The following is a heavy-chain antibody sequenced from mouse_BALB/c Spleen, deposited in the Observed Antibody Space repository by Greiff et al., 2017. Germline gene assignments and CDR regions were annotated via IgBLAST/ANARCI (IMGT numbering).Heavy chain of an antibody. Sequence: VMLVESGGGLVQPGGSRKLSCAASGFTFSSFGMHWVRQAPEKGLEWVAYISSGSSTIYYADTVKGRFTISRDNPKNTLFLQMTSLRSEDTAMYYCARSKGAMDYWGQGTSVTVSS. V-gene: IGHV5-17*02. CDR2: ISSGSSTI. J-gene: IGHJ4*01. CDR3: ARSKGAMDY. CDR1: GFTFSSFG.